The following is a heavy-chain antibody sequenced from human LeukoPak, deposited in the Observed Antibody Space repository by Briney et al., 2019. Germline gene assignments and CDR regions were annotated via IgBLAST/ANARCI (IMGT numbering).Heavy chain of an antibody. J-gene: IGHJ4*02. CDR3: AKLTFGDYFDY. CDR1: GFTFSSYG. V-gene: IGHV3-30*18. D-gene: IGHD3-10*01. Sequence: GGSLRLSCAASGFTFSSYGMHWVRQAPGKGLEWVAVISYDGSNKYYADSVKGRFTISRDNSKNTLYLQMNSLRAEDTAVYYCAKLTFGDYFDYWGQGTLVTVSS. CDR2: ISYDGSNK.